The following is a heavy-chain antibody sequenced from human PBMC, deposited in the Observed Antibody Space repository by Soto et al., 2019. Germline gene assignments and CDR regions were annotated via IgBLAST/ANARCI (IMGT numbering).Heavy chain of an antibody. J-gene: IGHJ4*02. CDR3: ARDESGLFDY. D-gene: IGHD5-12*01. V-gene: IGHV4-30-4*01. CDR2: ICYSGST. Sequence: QVQLQESGPGLVKPSQTLSLTCTVSGDSLSSADYCWSWIRQAPGKGLEWIGYICYSGSTYHNPSLKSRTSMSVDTSKKHFSPKLTSVTAADSAVYYCARDESGLFDYWGQGRLVTVSS. CDR1: GDSLSSADYC.